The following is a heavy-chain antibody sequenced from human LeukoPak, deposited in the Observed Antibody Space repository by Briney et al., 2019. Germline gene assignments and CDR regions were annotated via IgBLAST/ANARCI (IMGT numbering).Heavy chain of an antibody. D-gene: IGHD6-13*01. CDR1: GFTFSTYW. Sequence: GGSLRLSCAASGFTFSTYWMSWVRQAPGKGLEWVANIKQDGSAKFYVDSVKGRFTLSRDNAKNSLYLQTNSLRAEDTAVYYCARLTYLGSSWSFDYWGQGTLVTVSS. V-gene: IGHV3-7*01. CDR2: IKQDGSAK. CDR3: ARLTYLGSSWSFDY. J-gene: IGHJ4*02.